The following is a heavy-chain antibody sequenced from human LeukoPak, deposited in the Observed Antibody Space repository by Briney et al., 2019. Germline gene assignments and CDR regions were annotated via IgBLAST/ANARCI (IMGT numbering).Heavy chain of an antibody. D-gene: IGHD3-3*01. V-gene: IGHV3-30-3*01. CDR1: GFSISGYP. J-gene: IGHJ3*02. CDR3: ARQPYHDRHYDM. CDR2: ISYDGYNK. Sequence: PGGSLRLSCAASGFSISGYPMHWVRQAPGKGLEWVAVISYDGYNKYYGDSVKGRFFISRDNSKNTLYLEMVSPRADDTAMYFCARQPYHDRHYDMWGQGTMVTVSS.